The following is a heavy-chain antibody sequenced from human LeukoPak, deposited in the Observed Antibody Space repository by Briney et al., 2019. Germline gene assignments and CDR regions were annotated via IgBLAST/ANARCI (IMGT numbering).Heavy chain of an antibody. V-gene: IGHV4-39*07. Sequence: PSETLSLTCTVSGGSISSSSYYWGLIRQPPGRGLEWIASIYYGGTTYYNPSLKSRVTISVETSKNEFSLKLRSVTAADTAVYYCARVTGYRIEDYFDYWGQGTLVTVSS. J-gene: IGHJ4*02. CDR3: ARVTGYRIEDYFDY. D-gene: IGHD6-13*01. CDR1: GGSISSSSYY. CDR2: IYYGGTT.